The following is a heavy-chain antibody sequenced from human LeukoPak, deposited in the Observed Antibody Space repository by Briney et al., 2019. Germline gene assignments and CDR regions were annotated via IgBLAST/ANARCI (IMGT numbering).Heavy chain of an antibody. Sequence: PGGSLRLSCAASGFTFSSYEMHWVRQAPGKGLEWVSYISSSGSTIYYADSVKGRFTISRDNSNNALYLQMNSLRAEDTAVYYCAKDLSSSGSYSSVDYWGQGTLVTVSS. CDR1: GFTFSSYE. D-gene: IGHD1-26*01. J-gene: IGHJ4*02. CDR3: AKDLSSSGSYSSVDY. V-gene: IGHV3-48*03. CDR2: ISSSGSTI.